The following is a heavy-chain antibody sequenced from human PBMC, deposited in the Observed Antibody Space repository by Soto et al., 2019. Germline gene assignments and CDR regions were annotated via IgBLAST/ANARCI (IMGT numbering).Heavy chain of an antibody. J-gene: IGHJ6*04. CDR1: GGSCSGHY. CDR3: ARDGMDV. Sequence: SETLSLTCAVYGGSCSGHYWNWIRQPPGKGLEWIAEISDNGGTNYNPSLKSRVTLSVDTSKNQFSLKLSSVTAADTAVYYCARDGMDVWGGGTTVTVSS. CDR2: ISDNGGT. V-gene: IGHV4-34*01.